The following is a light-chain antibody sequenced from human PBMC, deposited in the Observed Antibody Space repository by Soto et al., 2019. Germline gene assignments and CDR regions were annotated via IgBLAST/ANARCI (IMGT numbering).Light chain of an antibody. CDR2: AAS. Sequence: EIVMAQSPATLSVSPGERATLSCRASQSISSNLAWYQQKPGQAPRLLIYAASTRTTGVPARFSGSGSGTVFTLTISSLQSEDSAVYYCQQYNNWPPLTFGGGTKVEIK. CDR3: QQYNNWPPLT. J-gene: IGKJ4*01. V-gene: IGKV3-15*01. CDR1: QSISSN.